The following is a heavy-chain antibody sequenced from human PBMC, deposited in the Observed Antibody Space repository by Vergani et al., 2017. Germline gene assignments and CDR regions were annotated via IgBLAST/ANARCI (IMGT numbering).Heavy chain of an antibody. CDR2: INPSGGST. J-gene: IGHJ6*02. CDR1: GYTFTSYY. V-gene: IGHV1-46*01. Sequence: QVQLVQSGAEVKKPGASVKVSCKASGYTFTSYYMHWVRQAPGQGLEWMGIINPSGGSTSYAQKFQGRVTMTRDTSTSTVYMELSSLRSEDTAVYYCARNKIHSDMVVVPAAIRLNNYYYGMDVWGQGTTVTVSS. CDR3: ARNKIHSDMVVVPAAIRLNNYYYGMDV. D-gene: IGHD2-2*01.